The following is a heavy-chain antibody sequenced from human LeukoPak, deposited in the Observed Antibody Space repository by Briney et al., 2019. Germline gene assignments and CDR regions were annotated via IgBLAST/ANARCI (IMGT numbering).Heavy chain of an antibody. CDR2: IHHSGST. CDR3: ARGRRGPDY. D-gene: IGHD3-10*01. CDR1: GGSFSGYY. V-gene: IGHV4-34*01. Sequence: SETLSLTCAVYGGSFSGYYWSWIRQPPGRGLEWIGEIHHSGSTNYNPSLKSRVTMSVDTSKNQVSLKVTSVTAADTAVYYCARGRRGPDYWGQGTRVTVSS. J-gene: IGHJ4*02.